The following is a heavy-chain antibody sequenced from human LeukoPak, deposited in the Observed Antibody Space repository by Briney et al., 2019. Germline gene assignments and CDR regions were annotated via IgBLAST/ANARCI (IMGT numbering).Heavy chain of an antibody. CDR2: INHSGST. CDR1: GGSFPGYH. Sequence: SETLSLTCAVSGGSFPGYHWNWIRQPPGKGREWIGEINHSGSTNYNPSLKSRVTISVDPSEIQYSLKLKLVTAADTAVYYCAKDPTTVVTVPYYFDDWGQGTLVTVSS. V-gene: IGHV4-34*01. D-gene: IGHD4-23*01. J-gene: IGHJ4*02. CDR3: AKDPTTVVTVPYYFDD.